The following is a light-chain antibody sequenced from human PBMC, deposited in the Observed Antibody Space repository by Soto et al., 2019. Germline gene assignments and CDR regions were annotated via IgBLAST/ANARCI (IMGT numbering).Light chain of an antibody. Sequence: IVMTQSPATLSVSPGEKATLSCRASQSVYNNLAWYQQKPGQAPRLLIYFASTRATGIPARFSGSGFGTEFSLTISSLQSEDFALYYCQQHTEWPHTFGGGTKVETK. CDR3: QQHTEWPHT. CDR2: FAS. V-gene: IGKV3-15*01. CDR1: QSVYNN. J-gene: IGKJ4*01.